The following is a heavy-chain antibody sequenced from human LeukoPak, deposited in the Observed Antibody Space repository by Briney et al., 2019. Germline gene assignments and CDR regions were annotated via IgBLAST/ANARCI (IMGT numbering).Heavy chain of an antibody. CDR3: ARISNITSGSWYNYYYGMDVVTDV. V-gene: IGHV1-18*01. CDR1: GYTFTSYG. CDR2: ISAYNGNT. D-gene: IGHD6-13*01. J-gene: IGHJ6*02. Sequence: GASVKVSCKASGYTFTSYGITWVRQAPGQGLEWMGWISAYNGNTNYAQKLQGRVTMTTDTSTSTAYMELRSLRSDDTAVYYCARISNITSGSWYNYYYGMDVVTDVWGQGTTVTVSS.